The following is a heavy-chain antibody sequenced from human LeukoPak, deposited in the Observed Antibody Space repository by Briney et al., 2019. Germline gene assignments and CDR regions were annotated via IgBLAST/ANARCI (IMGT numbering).Heavy chain of an antibody. J-gene: IGHJ1*01. V-gene: IGHV3-23*01. CDR1: GFTFSSYA. CDR2: ISGSGSST. Sequence: GGSLRLSCAASGFTFSSYAMGWVRQAPGKGLEWVSAISGSGSSTYYADSVKGRFTISRDNSKNTLYLQMNSLRAEDTAVYYCAKSALKTGSGPAAMERYFQHWGQGTLVTVSS. CDR3: AKSALKTGSGPAAMERYFQH. D-gene: IGHD2-2*01.